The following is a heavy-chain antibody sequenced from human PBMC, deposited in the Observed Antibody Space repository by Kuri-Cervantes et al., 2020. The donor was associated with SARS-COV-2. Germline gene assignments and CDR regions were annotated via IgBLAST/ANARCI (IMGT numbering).Heavy chain of an antibody. V-gene: IGHV3-64*01. CDR3: AGDDEGELPGDH. Sequence: LSLTCAASGFTFSSYAMHWVRQAPGKGLEYVSAISSNGGSTYYANSVKGRFTISRDNSKNTLYLQMNSLRAEDTAVYYCAGDDEGELPGDHWGQGTLVTVSS. J-gene: IGHJ4*02. CDR2: ISSNGGST. D-gene: IGHD3-16*01. CDR1: GFTFSSYA.